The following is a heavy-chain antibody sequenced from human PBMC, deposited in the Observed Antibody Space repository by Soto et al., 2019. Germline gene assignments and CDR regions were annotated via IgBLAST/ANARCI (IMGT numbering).Heavy chain of an antibody. CDR2: IYHSGST. Sequence: SETLSLTCAVSGGSISSSNWWSWVRQPPGKGLEWIGEIYHSGSTNYNPSLKSRVTISVDKSKNQFSLKLSSVTAADTAVYYCAREAAAVSGDFDYWGQGTLVTVSS. V-gene: IGHV4-4*02. D-gene: IGHD6-13*01. CDR3: AREAAAVSGDFDY. CDR1: GGSISSSNW. J-gene: IGHJ4*02.